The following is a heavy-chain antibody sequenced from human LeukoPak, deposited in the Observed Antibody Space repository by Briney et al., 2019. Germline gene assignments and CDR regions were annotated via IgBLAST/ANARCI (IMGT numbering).Heavy chain of an antibody. Sequence: GGSLRLSCAASGFTFSSYGMHWVRQAPGKGLEWVAVISYDGSNKYYADSVKGRFTISRDNSKNTLYLQMNSLRAEDTAVYYCAKGQLRFLEWLDFDYWGQGTLVTVSS. D-gene: IGHD3-3*01. CDR2: ISYDGSNK. V-gene: IGHV3-30*18. CDR3: AKGQLRFLEWLDFDY. J-gene: IGHJ4*02. CDR1: GFTFSSYG.